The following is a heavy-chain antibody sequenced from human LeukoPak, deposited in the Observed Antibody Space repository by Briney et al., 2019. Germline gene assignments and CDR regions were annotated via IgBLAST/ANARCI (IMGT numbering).Heavy chain of an antibody. CDR1: GGTFSSYA. D-gene: IGHD3-22*01. Sequence: SVKVSCKASGGTFSSYAISWVRQAPGQGLEWMGRIIPIFGTANYAQKFQGRVTITTDESTSTAYMELSSLRSEDTAVYYCARDPQQEWRYYDSSGYYNYWGQGTLVTVSS. V-gene: IGHV1-69*05. CDR3: ARDPQQEWRYYDSSGYYNY. CDR2: IIPIFGTA. J-gene: IGHJ4*02.